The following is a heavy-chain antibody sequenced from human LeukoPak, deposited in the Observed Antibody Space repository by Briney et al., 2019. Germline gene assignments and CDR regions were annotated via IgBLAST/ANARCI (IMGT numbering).Heavy chain of an antibody. CDR1: GFTFSDYY. Sequence: GGSLRLSCAASGFTFSDYYMSWIRQAPGKGLEWVSYISSSGSTIYYAYSVKGRFTISRDNSKNTLYLQMNSLRAEDTAVYYCAKVLLWFGELCYFDYWGQGTLVTVSS. J-gene: IGHJ4*02. D-gene: IGHD3-10*01. V-gene: IGHV3-11*01. CDR2: ISSSGSTI. CDR3: AKVLLWFGELCYFDY.